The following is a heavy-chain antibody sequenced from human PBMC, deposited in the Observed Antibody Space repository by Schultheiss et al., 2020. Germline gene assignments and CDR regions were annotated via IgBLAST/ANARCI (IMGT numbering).Heavy chain of an antibody. Sequence: LSLTCTVSGGSISSSSYYWGWIRQPPGKGLEWVSYISSSSGTKYYADSVKGRFTISRDNAKNTLYLQMNSLRAEDTAVYYCAKETLTISAYYSDDWGQGTLVTVSS. V-gene: IGHV3-11*04. CDR1: GGSISSSSYY. D-gene: IGHD3-16*01. CDR2: ISSSSGTK. CDR3: AKETLTISAYYSDD. J-gene: IGHJ4*02.